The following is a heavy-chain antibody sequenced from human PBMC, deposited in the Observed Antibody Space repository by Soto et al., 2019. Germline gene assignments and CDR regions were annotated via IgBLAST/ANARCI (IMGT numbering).Heavy chain of an antibody. D-gene: IGHD2-21*01. J-gene: IGHJ4*02. CDR3: ARDGLPGEGIALDY. CDR1: GHTFATYT. CDR2: INTANGGT. Sequence: QVQLVQSGAEMKKPGASVKVSCKASGHTFATYTLFWVRQAPVQRLEWMGWINTANGGTKYSQISQGRVTLTIDTSASTAYLELGSLISEDTALYYCARDGLPGEGIALDYWGQGSLVTVSS. V-gene: IGHV1-3*04.